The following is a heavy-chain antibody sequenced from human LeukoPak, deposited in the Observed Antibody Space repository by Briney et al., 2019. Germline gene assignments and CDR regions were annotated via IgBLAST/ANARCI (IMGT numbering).Heavy chain of an antibody. Sequence: GGSLRLSCAASGFTFSSYSMNWVRQAPGKGLEWVSSISSSSSYIYYADSVKGRFTISRDDAKNSLYLQMNSLRAEGTAVYYCARHAARGPSDYWGQGTLVTVSS. CDR2: ISSSSSYI. V-gene: IGHV3-21*01. CDR3: ARHAARGPSDY. CDR1: GFTFSSYS. J-gene: IGHJ4*02. D-gene: IGHD2-15*01.